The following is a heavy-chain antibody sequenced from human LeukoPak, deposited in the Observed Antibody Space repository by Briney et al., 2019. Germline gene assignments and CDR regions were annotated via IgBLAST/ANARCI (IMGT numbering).Heavy chain of an antibody. V-gene: IGHV3-7*03. CDR3: AKWKYSNSGIDDY. D-gene: IGHD6-6*01. CDR1: GFTFGDYA. CDR2: INQDGSEK. J-gene: IGHJ4*02. Sequence: GGSLRLSCTASGFTFGDYAMSWFRQAPGKGLEWVANINQDGSEKYYVDSAKGRFTISRDNAKNSLYLQMNSLRAEDTAVYYCAKWKYSNSGIDDYWGQGTLVTVSS.